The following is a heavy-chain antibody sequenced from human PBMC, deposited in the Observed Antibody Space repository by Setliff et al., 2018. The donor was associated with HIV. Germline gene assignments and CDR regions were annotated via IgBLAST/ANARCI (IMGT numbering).Heavy chain of an antibody. Sequence: AASVKVSCKASGYTFTDYYIHWVGQAPGQGLEWMGWIYPNTGGTNYAQKFQGRVTMTRDTSISTAYMELSRLRSDDTAVYYCARSTTEDWGQGTMVTVSS. CDR3: ARSTTED. CDR1: GYTFTDYY. V-gene: IGHV1-2*02. CDR2: IYPNTGGT. D-gene: IGHD4-17*01. J-gene: IGHJ4*02.